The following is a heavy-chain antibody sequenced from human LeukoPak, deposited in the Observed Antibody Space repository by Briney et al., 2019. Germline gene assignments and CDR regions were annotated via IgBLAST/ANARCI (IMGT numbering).Heavy chain of an antibody. D-gene: IGHD5-12*01. Sequence: GGSLRLSCAASGFTFSSYAMSWVRQAPGKGLEWVSAITNSGGSTYYADSVKGRFTISRDNSKNTLYLQMNSLRAEDTAVYYCASALYSGYDFGYWGQGTLVTVSS. V-gene: IGHV3-23*01. CDR3: ASALYSGYDFGY. CDR1: GFTFSSYA. J-gene: IGHJ4*02. CDR2: ITNSGGST.